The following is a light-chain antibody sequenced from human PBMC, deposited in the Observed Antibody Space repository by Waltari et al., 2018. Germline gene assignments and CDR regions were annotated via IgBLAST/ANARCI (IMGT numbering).Light chain of an antibody. CDR1: NIGRKS. Sequence: SYVLTQPPSVSVAPGKTASITCGGNNIGRKSVHWYQQKPGQAPVLVIYYDSDRPSGIPERFSGSNSGNTATLTISRVEAGDEADYYCQVWDSSSDHPVFGSGTKVTVL. CDR2: YDS. CDR3: QVWDSSSDHPV. V-gene: IGLV3-21*04. J-gene: IGLJ6*01.